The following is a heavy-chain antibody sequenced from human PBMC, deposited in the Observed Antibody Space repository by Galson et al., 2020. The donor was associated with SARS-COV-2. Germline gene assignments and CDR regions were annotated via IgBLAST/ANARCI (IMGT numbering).Heavy chain of an antibody. CDR2: ISYSGLT. D-gene: IGHD3-16*01. CDR3: AREMGEHRTCFGRDCYHYDGLDV. Sequence: SETLSLTCIVSGDSLNSDLYYWSWIRQHPGKGLEWIGYISYSGLTYYNPSLKSRVSISLDTSQNHFSLEMTFATAADTGVYFCAREMGEHRTCFGRDCYHYDGLDVWGQGTTVTVSS. J-gene: IGHJ6*02. CDR1: GDSLNSDLYY. V-gene: IGHV4-31*03.